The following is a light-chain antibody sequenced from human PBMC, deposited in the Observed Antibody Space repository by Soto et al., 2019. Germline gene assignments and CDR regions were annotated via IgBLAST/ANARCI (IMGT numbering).Light chain of an antibody. CDR3: QQYSTYPIT. J-gene: IGKJ5*01. CDR1: QGLSNC. CDR2: DAS. Sequence: DIQMTQSPSSLSASVGDRVTITCRASQGLSNCLAWSQQKPGKAPKSLIYDASSLRSGVPSKFSGSGFWTEFTLTISSLQPEDFATYYCQQYSTYPITFGQGTRLEIK. V-gene: IGKV1-16*02.